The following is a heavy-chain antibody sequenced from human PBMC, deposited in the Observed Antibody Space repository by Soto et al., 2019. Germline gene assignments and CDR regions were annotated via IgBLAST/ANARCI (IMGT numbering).Heavy chain of an antibody. D-gene: IGHD3-22*01. V-gene: IGHV3-64D*08. J-gene: IGHJ4*02. CDR3: VKDRVSMIVVVTPDY. CDR2: ISSNGGST. Sequence: PGGSLRLSCSASGFTFSSYAMHWVRQAPGKGLEYVSAISSNGGSTYYADSVKGRFTISRDNSKNTLYLQMSSLRAEDTAVYYCVKDRVSMIVVVTPDYWGQGTLVTVSS. CDR1: GFTFSSYA.